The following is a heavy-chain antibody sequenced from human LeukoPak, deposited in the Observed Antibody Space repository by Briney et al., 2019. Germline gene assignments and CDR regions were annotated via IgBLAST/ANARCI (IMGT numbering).Heavy chain of an antibody. CDR2: IYSGGST. D-gene: IGHD5-12*01. Sequence: GGSLRLSCAASGFTVSSNYMSWVRQAPGKGLQWVSVIYSGGSTYYADSVKGRFTISRDNSKNTLYLQMNSLRAEDTAVYYCARYDFPRTFDYWGQGTLVTVSS. V-gene: IGHV3-53*01. CDR3: ARYDFPRTFDY. CDR1: GFTVSSNY. J-gene: IGHJ4*02.